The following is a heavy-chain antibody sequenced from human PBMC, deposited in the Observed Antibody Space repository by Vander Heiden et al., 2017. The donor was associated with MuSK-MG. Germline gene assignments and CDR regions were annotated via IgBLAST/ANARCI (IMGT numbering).Heavy chain of an antibody. D-gene: IGHD6-19*01. V-gene: IGHV4-59*01. J-gene: IGHJ4*01. CDR1: DGSISNYS. CDR3: AVSLNGWSKFDY. CDR2: VHYTGST. Sequence: QVQLQESGPGLVKPSETLSLTCTVSDGSISNYSWGWIRQSPGKGLEWIGYVHYTGSTNYNPPLKSRVAMSVDPSENHLSLKLSSVTAADTAVYFCAVSLNGWSKFDYWGQGTLVTVSS.